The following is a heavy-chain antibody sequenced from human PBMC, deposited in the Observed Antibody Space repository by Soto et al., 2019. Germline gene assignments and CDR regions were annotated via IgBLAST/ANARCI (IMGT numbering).Heavy chain of an antibody. V-gene: IGHV4-39*01. D-gene: IGHD5-12*01. J-gene: IGHJ5*02. Sequence: PSATLSLTCTVSGGSISSRNYYWGWLRQPPGKGLEWIGSIYYSGSTNYHPALKRRGTISVDTSKTPFSLKLSSVTAADTAVYYCARHRGSGYDLRWFDPWGQGTLVNVSS. CDR2: IYYSGST. CDR1: GGSISSRNYY. CDR3: ARHRGSGYDLRWFDP.